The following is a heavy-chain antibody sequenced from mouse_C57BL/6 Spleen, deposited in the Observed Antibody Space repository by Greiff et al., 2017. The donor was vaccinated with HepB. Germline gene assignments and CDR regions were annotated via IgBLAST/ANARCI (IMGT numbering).Heavy chain of an antibody. J-gene: IGHJ2*01. Sequence: EVQLVESGGGLVQPGGSLKLSCAASGFTFSDYYMYWVRQTPEKRLEWVAYISNGGGSTYYPDTVKGRFTISRDNAKNTLYLQMSRLKSEDTAMYYCARGITTVVAFDYWGQGTTLTVSS. CDR2: ISNGGGST. CDR1: GFTFSDYY. CDR3: ARGITTVVAFDY. V-gene: IGHV5-12*01. D-gene: IGHD1-1*01.